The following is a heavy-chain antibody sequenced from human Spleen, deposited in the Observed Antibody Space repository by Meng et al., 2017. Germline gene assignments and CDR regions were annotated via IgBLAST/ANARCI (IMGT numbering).Heavy chain of an antibody. Sequence: ASVKVSCKASGYTFTGYYMHWVRQAPGQGLEWMGRINPNSGGTNYAQKFQGRVTMTRDTSISTAYMELSRLRSDDTAVYYCARDLPSYSSSRRADDYWGQGTRVTVSS. CDR2: INPNSGGT. J-gene: IGHJ4*02. D-gene: IGHD6-13*01. CDR3: ARDLPSYSSSRRADDY. V-gene: IGHV1-2*06. CDR1: GYTFTGYY.